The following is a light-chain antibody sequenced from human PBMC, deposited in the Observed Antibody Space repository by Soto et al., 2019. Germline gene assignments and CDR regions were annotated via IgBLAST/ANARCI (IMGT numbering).Light chain of an antibody. CDR3: SSYTGSNKLV. CDR1: SSDVGGYNY. J-gene: IGLJ2*01. CDR2: VVS. V-gene: IGLV2-8*01. Sequence: QSALTQPPSASGSPGQSVTISCTGTSSDVGGYNYLSWYQQHPGKAPTLMIYVVSKRPSGVSDRFSGSKSGNTASLTVSGLQAEDEADYYCSSYTGSNKLVFGGGTKLTVL.